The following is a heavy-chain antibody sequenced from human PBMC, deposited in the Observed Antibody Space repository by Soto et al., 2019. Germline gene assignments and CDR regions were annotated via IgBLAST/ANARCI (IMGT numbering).Heavy chain of an antibody. D-gene: IGHD2-15*01. CDR1: GITVSSYA. J-gene: IGHJ6*02. CDR2: ISCSGVYT. V-gene: IGHV3-23*01. CDR3: VKVWGGYCSGGTCYSPSYYYGMDV. Sequence: EVQRLEAGRDLVQPGGSLTLSCAASGITVSSYAITRVRQAPGRGLERVSGISCSGVYTYYSDSVKGRLTLSRHSTKNTLSLQMNSLRAEDTAVYYCVKVWGGYCSGGTCYSPSYYYGMDVWGQGTTVTVSS.